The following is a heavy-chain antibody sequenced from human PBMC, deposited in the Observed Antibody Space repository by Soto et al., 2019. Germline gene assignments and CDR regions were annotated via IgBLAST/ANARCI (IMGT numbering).Heavy chain of an antibody. J-gene: IGHJ4*02. Sequence: PSETLSLTFNVSGGAISGRSNYWGWIRQPPGKGLEYIGSIYSGGSTYYNPSLKSRVTLSVDTSQNQFFLRLTSVTAADTAVYYCASRSSGWYFDYWGQGTLVTVSS. V-gene: IGHV4-39*01. D-gene: IGHD6-19*01. CDR2: IYSGGST. CDR1: GGAISGRSNY. CDR3: ASRSSGWYFDY.